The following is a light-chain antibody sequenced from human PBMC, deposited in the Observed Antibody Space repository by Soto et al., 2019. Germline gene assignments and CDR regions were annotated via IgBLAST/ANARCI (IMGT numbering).Light chain of an antibody. J-gene: IGLJ2*01. CDR3: CSHAGRGSVL. CDR1: SSDVGGYNY. V-gene: IGLV2-8*01. Sequence: QSVLTQPPSASGSPGQSVAISCTGTSSDVGGYNYVSWYQQHPGKAPKLMIYEVNKRPSGVPDRFSGSKSGNTASLTVSGLQAEDEADYYCCSHAGRGSVLFGGGTKVTVL. CDR2: EVN.